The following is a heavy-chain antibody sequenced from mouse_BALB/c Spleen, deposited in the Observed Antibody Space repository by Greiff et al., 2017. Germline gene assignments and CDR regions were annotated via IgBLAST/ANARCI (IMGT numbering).Heavy chain of an antibody. J-gene: IGHJ2*01. Sequence: QVQLKQSGAELVRPGVSVKISCKGSGYTFTDYAMHWVKQSHAKSLEWIGVISTYYGDASYNQKFKGKATMTVDKSSSTAYMELARLTSEDSAIYYCARPTGGSSEYYFDYWGQGTTLTVSS. CDR1: GYTFTDYA. V-gene: IGHV1S137*01. D-gene: IGHD1-1*01. CDR2: ISTYYGDA. CDR3: ARPTGGSSEYYFDY.